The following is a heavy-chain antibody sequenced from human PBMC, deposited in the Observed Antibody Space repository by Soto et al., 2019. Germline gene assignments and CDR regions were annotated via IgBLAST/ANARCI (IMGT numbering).Heavy chain of an antibody. J-gene: IGHJ4*02. V-gene: IGHV4-34*01. Sequence: SETLSLTSAVYGGPPSRYYWTWIRLPPGKGLEWIGEINHSGSTNYNPSLKSRVTISVDTSKNQFSLKLTSVTAADTAVYYCARDKITGLFDYWGQGTLVTVS. CDR3: ARDKITGLFDY. CDR2: INHSGST. D-gene: IGHD2-8*02. CDR1: GGPPSRYY.